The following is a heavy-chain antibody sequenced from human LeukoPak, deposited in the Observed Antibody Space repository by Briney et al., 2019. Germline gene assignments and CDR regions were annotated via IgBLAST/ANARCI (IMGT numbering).Heavy chain of an antibody. J-gene: IGHJ4*02. V-gene: IGHV4-61*01. Sequence: SETLSLTCTVSGGSVSSGTYYWSWIRQPPGKGLERIGYIYYSGSTNYNPSLKSRVTISVDTSKNQFSLKLSSVTAADTAVYFCARGVFSSGYYYYFDYWGQGTLVTVSS. D-gene: IGHD3-22*01. CDR2: IYYSGST. CDR3: ARGVFSSGYYYYFDY. CDR1: GGSVSSGTYY.